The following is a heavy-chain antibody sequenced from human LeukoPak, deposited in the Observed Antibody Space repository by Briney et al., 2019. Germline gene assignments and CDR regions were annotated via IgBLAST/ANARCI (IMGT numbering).Heavy chain of an antibody. D-gene: IGHD3-22*01. Sequence: SETLSLTCTVSGGSISSSNYYWSWIRQPAGKGLEWIGRIYTSGSTNYNPSLKSRVTISVDTSKNQFSLKLSSVTAADTAVYYCARGGRYYDSSGYYSIDYWGQGTLVTVSS. CDR1: GGSISSSNYY. V-gene: IGHV4-61*02. CDR3: ARGGRYYDSSGYYSIDY. CDR2: IYTSGST. J-gene: IGHJ4*02.